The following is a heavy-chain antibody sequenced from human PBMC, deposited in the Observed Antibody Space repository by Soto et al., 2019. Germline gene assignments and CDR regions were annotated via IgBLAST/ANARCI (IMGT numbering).Heavy chain of an antibody. CDR1: GGSISNGGCY. CDR3: ARDVVVADYFDY. J-gene: IGHJ4*02. Sequence: SETLSLTCTVSGGSISNGGCYWSWIRQHPGKGLEWIGYIYYSGSTYYNPSLKSRVTISVDTSKNQFSLKLTSVTAADTAVYYCARDVVVADYFDYWGQGTLVTVSS. D-gene: IGHD2-15*01. V-gene: IGHV4-31*03. CDR2: IYYSGST.